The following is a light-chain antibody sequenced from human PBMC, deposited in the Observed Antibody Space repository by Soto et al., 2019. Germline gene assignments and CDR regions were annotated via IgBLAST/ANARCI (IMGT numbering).Light chain of an antibody. V-gene: IGKV3-11*01. CDR3: QQRSNWPLM. Sequence: EIEMTQSPSTLSVSPGERATITCRASQAVNNNVAWYQQRPGQCPQLLIYAASTRESGVPSRFSGSGSGTDFTLTISSLEPEDFAVYYCQQRSNWPLMFGEGTKVDIK. J-gene: IGKJ1*01. CDR2: AAS. CDR1: QAVNNN.